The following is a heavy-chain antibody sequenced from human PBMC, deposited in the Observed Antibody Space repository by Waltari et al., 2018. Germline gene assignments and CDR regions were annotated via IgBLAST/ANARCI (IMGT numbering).Heavy chain of an antibody. CDR2: IDWDDDK. D-gene: IGHD3-10*01. V-gene: IGHV2-70*15. CDR1: GFSLSTSGMC. Sequence: QVTLRESGPALVKPTQPLTLTCTFPGFSLSTSGMCVSWIRQPPGKALAWLARIDWDDDKYYSTSLKTRLTISKDTSKNQVVLTMTNVDPVDTATYYCARTRITMIRGGSDYFDYWGQGTLVTVSS. J-gene: IGHJ4*02. CDR3: ARTRITMIRGGSDYFDY.